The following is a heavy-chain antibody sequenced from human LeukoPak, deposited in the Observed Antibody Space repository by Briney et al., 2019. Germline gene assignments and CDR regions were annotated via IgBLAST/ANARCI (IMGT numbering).Heavy chain of an antibody. J-gene: IGHJ6*02. CDR3: ARGEGTTVTIDYYYGMDV. CDR2: ISGSGNFI. CDR1: GFTFTSYT. D-gene: IGHD4-17*01. Sequence: PGGSLRLSCAASGFTFTSYTMNWVRQAPGKGLEWISHISGSGNFIYYADSVEGRFSISRDNAKNSLYLQMNSLRVEDTAVYYCARGEGTTVTIDYYYGMDVWGQGTTVTVSS. V-gene: IGHV3-48*01.